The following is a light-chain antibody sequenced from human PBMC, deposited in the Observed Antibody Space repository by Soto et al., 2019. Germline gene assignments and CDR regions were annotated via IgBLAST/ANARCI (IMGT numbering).Light chain of an antibody. J-gene: IGLJ2*01. CDR1: SSNLGAGYD. Sequence: QSVLTQPPSVSGALGQRVTISCAGSSSNLGAGYDVHWYQQFPGTAPQLLIYGNNNRPSGVPDRFSGSKSGTSASLAITGLQAEDEADYYYQSYDSSQVIFGGGTKLTVL. CDR2: GNN. V-gene: IGLV1-40*01. CDR3: QSYDSSQVI.